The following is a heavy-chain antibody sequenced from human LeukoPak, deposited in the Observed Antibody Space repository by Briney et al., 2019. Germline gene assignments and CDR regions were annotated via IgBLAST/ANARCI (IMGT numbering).Heavy chain of an antibody. CDR3: AKVRRPTVAATDDFDV. CDR2: ISGSGDNT. D-gene: IGHD4-23*01. Sequence: GGSLRLSCAASGFTFSSYAMNWVRQAPGKGLEWASSISGSGDNTDYADSVKGRFTISRDNSKNTLYLQMNNLRDEDMAIYYCAKVRRPTVAATDDFDVWGQGTMVTVSS. V-gene: IGHV3-23*01. J-gene: IGHJ3*01. CDR1: GFTFSSYA.